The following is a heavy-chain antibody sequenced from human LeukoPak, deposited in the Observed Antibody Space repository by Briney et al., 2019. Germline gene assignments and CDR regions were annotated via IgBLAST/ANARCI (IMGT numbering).Heavy chain of an antibody. CDR3: ARHPSGNTAMAPS. V-gene: IGHV5-51*01. Sequence: GESLKISCKGSGYRFTSYWIGWVRQMPGKGLEWMGIIYPGDSDTRYSPSFQGQVTISADKSISTAYLQWSSLKASDTAMYYCARHPSGNTAMAPSWGQGTLVSVSS. CDR2: IYPGDSDT. D-gene: IGHD5-18*01. J-gene: IGHJ4*02. CDR1: GYRFTSYW.